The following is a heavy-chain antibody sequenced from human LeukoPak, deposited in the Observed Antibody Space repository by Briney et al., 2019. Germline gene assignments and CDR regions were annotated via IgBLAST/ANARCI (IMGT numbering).Heavy chain of an antibody. D-gene: IGHD3-10*01. CDR2: IIPIFGTA. Sequence: GASVKVSCKASGGTFSSYAISWVRQAPGQGLEWMGGIIPIFGTANYAQKFLGRVTITTDESTSTAYMELSSLRSEDTAVYYCARDPVITMVRGVMGDPDNWFDPWGQGTLVTVSS. J-gene: IGHJ5*02. CDR1: GGTFSSYA. V-gene: IGHV1-69*05. CDR3: ARDPVITMVRGVMGDPDNWFDP.